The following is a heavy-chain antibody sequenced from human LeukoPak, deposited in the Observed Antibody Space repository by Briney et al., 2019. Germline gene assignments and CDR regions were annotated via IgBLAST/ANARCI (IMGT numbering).Heavy chain of an antibody. CDR1: GFTFSPYG. J-gene: IGHJ4*02. Sequence: GGSLRLSCAASGFTFSPYGMHWVRQAPGKGLEWVAFIRYDGTHKYYADSVKARVMTSRDNSKNMLYLQMNSLRAEDTAVYYCVKGGTSSWLEHWGQGTLVTVSS. CDR2: IRYDGTHK. CDR3: VKGGTSSWLEH. D-gene: IGHD6-13*01. V-gene: IGHV3-30*02.